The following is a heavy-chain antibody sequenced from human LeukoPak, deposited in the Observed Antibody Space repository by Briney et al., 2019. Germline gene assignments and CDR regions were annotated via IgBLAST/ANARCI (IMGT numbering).Heavy chain of an antibody. CDR1: GFTFSSYS. D-gene: IGHD2-2*01. V-gene: IGHV3-48*01. CDR3: ARDRLQKYCSSTSCYFGY. J-gene: IGHJ4*02. Sequence: GGSLRLSCAASGFTFSSYSMNWVRQAPGKGLEWVSHISSSSSTIYYADSVKGRFTISRDNSKNTLYLQMNSLRAEDTAVYYCARDRLQKYCSSTSCYFGYWGQGTLVIVSS. CDR2: ISSSSSTI.